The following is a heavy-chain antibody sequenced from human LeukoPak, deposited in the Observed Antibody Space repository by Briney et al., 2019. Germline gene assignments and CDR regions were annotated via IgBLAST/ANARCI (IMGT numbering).Heavy chain of an antibody. CDR3: ARHPGSAYYYYYYMDV. J-gene: IGHJ6*03. CDR1: GYSFTSYW. D-gene: IGHD1-14*01. CDR2: IYPGDSDT. V-gene: IGHV5-51*01. Sequence: GESLKISCKGSGYSFTSYWIGWVRQMPGKGLEWMGIIYPGDSDTRYSPPFQGQVTISADKSISTAYLQWSSLKASDTAMYYCARHPGSAYYYYYYMDVWGKGTTVTVSS.